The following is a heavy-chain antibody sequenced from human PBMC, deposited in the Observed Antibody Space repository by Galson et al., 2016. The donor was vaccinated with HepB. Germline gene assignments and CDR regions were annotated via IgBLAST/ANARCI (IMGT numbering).Heavy chain of an antibody. V-gene: IGHV1-18*01. D-gene: IGHD6-25*01. CDR1: GYTFTNYG. CDR3: ARNISGWTALFDP. J-gene: IGHJ5*02. CDR2: ISTNNGYA. Sequence: SVKVSCKASGYTFTNYGISWVRRAPGQGLEWMGWISTNNGYAIYARKLQGRVTMTTDTSTTTVFMELRTLTSDDTAVYYCARNISGWTALFDPWGQGTLVTVSS.